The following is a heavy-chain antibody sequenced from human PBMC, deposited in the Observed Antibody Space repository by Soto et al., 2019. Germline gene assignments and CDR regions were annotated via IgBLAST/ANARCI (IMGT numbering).Heavy chain of an antibody. D-gene: IGHD6-19*01. CDR1: GFTFSSYA. CDR3: AKISRTIAVAGTYDY. V-gene: IGHV3-23*01. CDR2: ISGSGGST. Sequence: EVQLLESGGGLVQPGGSLRLSCAASGFTFSSYAMSWVRQAPGKGLEWVSAISGSGGSTYYADSVKGRFTISRDNSKNTMYLQMNSMRADDTAVYYCAKISRTIAVAGTYDYWGQGTLVTVSS. J-gene: IGHJ4*02.